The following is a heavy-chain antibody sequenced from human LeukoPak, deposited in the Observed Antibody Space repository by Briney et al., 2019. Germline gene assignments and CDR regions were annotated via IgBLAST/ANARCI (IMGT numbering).Heavy chain of an antibody. J-gene: IGHJ3*02. CDR2: ISAYNGNT. CDR1: GYTFTNYG. V-gene: IGHV1-18*01. Sequence: ASVKVSCKASGYTFTNYGISWVRQAPGQGLEWMGWISAYNGNTNYAQKLQGRVTMTTDTSTSTAYMELRSLRSDDTAVYYCARSRRRHSSSSHDAFDIWGQGTMVTVSS. D-gene: IGHD6-6*01. CDR3: ARSRRRHSSSSHDAFDI.